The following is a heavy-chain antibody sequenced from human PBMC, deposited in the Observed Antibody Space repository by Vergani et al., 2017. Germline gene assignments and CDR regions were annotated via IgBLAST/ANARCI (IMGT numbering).Heavy chain of an antibody. D-gene: IGHD3-9*01. Sequence: EVQLVESGGGLVKPGGSLRLSCAASGFTFSSYSMNWVRQAPGKGLEWVSSISSSSSYIYYADSVKGRFTISRDNAKNSLYLQMNSLRDEDTAVYYCAREQRVDDILTGFPGSDYDGMDVWGQGTTVTVSS. CDR3: AREQRVDDILTGFPGSDYDGMDV. J-gene: IGHJ6*02. CDR1: GFTFSSYS. CDR2: ISSSSSYI. V-gene: IGHV3-21*01.